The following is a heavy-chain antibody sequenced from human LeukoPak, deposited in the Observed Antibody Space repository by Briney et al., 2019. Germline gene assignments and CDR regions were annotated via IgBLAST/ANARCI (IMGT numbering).Heavy chain of an antibody. CDR3: TRVGYIDEGIDY. V-gene: IGHV3-7*04. CDR1: GFPFSSYW. CDR2: IKQDGSKK. J-gene: IGHJ4*02. Sequence: GRPLRLSCAASGFPFSSYWMTWVRQAPGKGLEWVANIKQDGSKKSYVDSVEGRFTISRDNAKNSLYLQMNSLRAEDTAIYYCTRVGYIDEGIDYWGQGTLVTVSS. D-gene: IGHD5-24*01.